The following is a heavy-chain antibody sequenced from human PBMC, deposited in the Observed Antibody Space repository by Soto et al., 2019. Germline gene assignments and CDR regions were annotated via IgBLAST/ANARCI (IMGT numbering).Heavy chain of an antibody. CDR2: IWYDGSNK. Sequence: QVQLVESGGGVVQPGRSLRLSCAASGFTFSSYGMHWVRQAPGKGLEWVAVIWYDGSNKYYADSVKGRFTISRDNSKNTLYLQINSLRAEDTAVYYCARDSQFYYYGMDVWGQGTTVTVSS. V-gene: IGHV3-33*01. J-gene: IGHJ6*02. CDR1: GFTFSSYG. CDR3: ARDSQFYYYGMDV.